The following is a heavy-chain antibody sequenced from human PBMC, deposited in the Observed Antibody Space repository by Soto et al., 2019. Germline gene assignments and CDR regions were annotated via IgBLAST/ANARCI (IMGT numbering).Heavy chain of an antibody. V-gene: IGHV3-23*01. CDR1: GFTFSTFD. J-gene: IGHJ4*02. CDR2: IRGVAGSP. CDR3: VKGAWLDY. Sequence: GSLRLSCAASGFTFSTFDMTWVRQAPGKGLEWVSLIRGVAGSPHYADSVKGRFTISKDNSKNMLYLEMNSLRADDTAVYFCVKGAWLDYWGQGNMVTVSS.